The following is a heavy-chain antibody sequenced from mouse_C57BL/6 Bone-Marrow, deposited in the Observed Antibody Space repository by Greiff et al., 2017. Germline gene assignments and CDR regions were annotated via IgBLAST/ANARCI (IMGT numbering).Heavy chain of an antibody. Sequence: QVQLQQPGAELVKPGASVKMSCTASGYTFTSYWITWVKQRPGQGLEWIGDISPGSGSTNYNEKFKSKATLTVDTSSSTAYMQLSSLTSEDSAVYYGARPYYSNYWYFDVWGTGTTVTVSA. J-gene: IGHJ1*03. CDR3: ARPYYSNYWYFDV. D-gene: IGHD2-5*01. CDR2: ISPGSGST. V-gene: IGHV1-55*01. CDR1: GYTFTSYW.